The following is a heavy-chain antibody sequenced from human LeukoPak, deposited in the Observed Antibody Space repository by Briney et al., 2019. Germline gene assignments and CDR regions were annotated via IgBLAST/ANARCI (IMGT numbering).Heavy chain of an antibody. CDR1: GGTFSSYA. CDR3: ARELDCSSTSCYSWFDP. CDR2: IIPIFGTA. J-gene: IGHJ5*02. D-gene: IGHD2-2*01. V-gene: IGHV1-69*05. Sequence: SVKLSCKASGGTFSSYAISWVRQAPGQGLEWLGGIIPIFGTANYAQKFQGRVTITTDESTSTAYMELSSLRPEDTAVYYCARELDCSSTSCYSWFDPWGQGTLVTVSS.